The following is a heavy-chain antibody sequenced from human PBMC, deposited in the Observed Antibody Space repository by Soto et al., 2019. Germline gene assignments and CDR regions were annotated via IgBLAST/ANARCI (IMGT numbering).Heavy chain of an antibody. CDR2: IYYSGST. CDR3: ATQEVGGSYVYTFDP. D-gene: IGHD1-26*01. J-gene: IGHJ5*02. Sequence: QLHLRESGPGLVKPSETLSLTCTVSGGSITSSSYYWGWIRQPPGKGLEWIGSIYYSGSTYYNPSPKSRVPXPXXXSXXPFSLKLSSVTAADTAVYYCATQEVGGSYVYTFDPWGQGTLVTVSS. V-gene: IGHV4-39*01. CDR1: GGSITSSSYY.